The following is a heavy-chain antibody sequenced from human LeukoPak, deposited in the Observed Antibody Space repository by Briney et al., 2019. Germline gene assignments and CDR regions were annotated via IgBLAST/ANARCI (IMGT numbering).Heavy chain of an antibody. J-gene: IGHJ3*02. Sequence: GASVKVSCKASGYTFTGYYMHWVRQAPGQGLEWMGWINPNTGGTNYAQKFQGRVTITADESTSTAYMELSSLRSEDTAVYYCARDYWSDYGSGSSLWAFDIWGQGTMVTVSS. V-gene: IGHV1-2*02. CDR2: INPNTGGT. CDR1: GYTFTGYY. D-gene: IGHD3-10*01. CDR3: ARDYWSDYGSGSSLWAFDI.